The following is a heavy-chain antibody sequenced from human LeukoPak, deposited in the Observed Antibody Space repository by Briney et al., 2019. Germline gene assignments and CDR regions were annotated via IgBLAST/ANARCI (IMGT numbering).Heavy chain of an antibody. CDR3: ARGYSSGWYPYYCYYMDV. CDR2: ISSSSSYI. V-gene: IGHV3-21*01. J-gene: IGHJ6*03. Sequence: GGSLRLSCAASGFTFSSYSMNWVRQAPGKGLEWVSSISSSSSYIYYADSVKGRFTISRDNAKNSLYLQMNSLRAEDTAVYYCARGYSSGWYPYYCYYMDVWGKGTTVTISS. D-gene: IGHD6-19*01. CDR1: GFTFSSYS.